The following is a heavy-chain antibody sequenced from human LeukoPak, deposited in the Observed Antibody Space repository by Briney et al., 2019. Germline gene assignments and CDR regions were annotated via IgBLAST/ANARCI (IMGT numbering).Heavy chain of an antibody. V-gene: IGHV4-34*03. CDR3: PLYYYDSRGGAFDI. Sequence: SETLSLTCAVYGGSFSGYYWSSIRQPPGKGLEWIGEINHSGSTNYNPSLKSRVTISVDTSKDQFSLKLSSVTAADTAVYYCPLYYYDSRGGAFDIWGQGTMVTVSS. D-gene: IGHD3-22*01. J-gene: IGHJ3*02. CDR2: INHSGST. CDR1: GGSFSGYY.